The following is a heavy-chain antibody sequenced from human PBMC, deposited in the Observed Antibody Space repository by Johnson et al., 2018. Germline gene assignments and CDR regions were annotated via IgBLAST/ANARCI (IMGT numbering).Heavy chain of an antibody. CDR2: IDRSGNYI. Sequence: EVQLLESGGGLLKPGGSLRLSCVASGFTVNTYTMNWVRQAPGKGLEWVSSIDRSGNYIYYADSVRGRFTISRDNDKNSLYLQMNSLRAEDTALFYGVRDREQQLGNDYYYYMDLWGKGTTVTVSS. D-gene: IGHD6-13*01. CDR1: GFTVNTYT. V-gene: IGHV3-21*01. CDR3: VRDREQQLGNDYYYYMDL. J-gene: IGHJ6*03.